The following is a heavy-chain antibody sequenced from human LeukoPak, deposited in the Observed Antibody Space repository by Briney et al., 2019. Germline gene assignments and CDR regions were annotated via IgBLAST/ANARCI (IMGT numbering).Heavy chain of an antibody. CDR1: GGSIGSYY. J-gene: IGHJ4*02. CDR2: IYYIGST. V-gene: IGHV4-59*01. D-gene: IGHD6-6*01. CDR3: ARHGSSLDY. Sequence: KASETLPLTCTVSGGSIGSYYWSWIRQAPGKGLEWIGYIYYIGSTNYNPSLKSRVTISVDTSKNQFSLKLSSVTAADTAVYYCARHGSSLDYWGQGTLVTVSS.